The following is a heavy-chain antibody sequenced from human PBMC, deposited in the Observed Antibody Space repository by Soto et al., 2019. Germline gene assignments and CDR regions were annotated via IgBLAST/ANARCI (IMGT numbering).Heavy chain of an antibody. CDR3: ARDDQPPYSSSPYYYYGMDV. CDR1: GGTFSSYA. J-gene: IGHJ6*02. V-gene: IGHV1-69*01. Sequence: QVQLVQSGAEVKKPGSSVKVSCKASGGTFSSYAISWVRQAPGQGLEWMGGIIPIFGTANYAQKFQGRVTITADESTSTAYMELSSLRSEDTAVYYCARDDQPPYSSSPYYYYGMDVWGQGTTVTVSS. CDR2: IIPIFGTA. D-gene: IGHD6-6*01.